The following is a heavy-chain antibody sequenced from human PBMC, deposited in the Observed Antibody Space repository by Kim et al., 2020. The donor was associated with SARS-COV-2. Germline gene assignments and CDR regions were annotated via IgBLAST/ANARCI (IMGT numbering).Heavy chain of an antibody. V-gene: IGHV4-4*06. Sequence: PSLKSRVTMSVDTSKNQFSLELSSVTAADTAVYYCARALGIAAAGTNFDYWGQGTLVTVSS. J-gene: IGHJ4*02. D-gene: IGHD6-13*01. CDR3: ARALGIAAAGTNFDY.